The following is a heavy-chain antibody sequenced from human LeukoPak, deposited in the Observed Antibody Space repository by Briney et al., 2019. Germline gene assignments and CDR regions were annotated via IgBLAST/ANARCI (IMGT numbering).Heavy chain of an antibody. V-gene: IGHV3-74*01. CDR1: GFPFSSSW. D-gene: IGHD2-15*01. J-gene: IGHJ4*02. Sequence: GSLLLSCVASGFPFSSSWMHWVRPDPRKGLGWVSRISGDGRNINYAASVGGRFTISRDNTKNSLDQQMKTLRAEDTAVYYCARERGYCSGASCYSFDYRGQGTLVTVSS. CDR2: ISGDGRNI. CDR3: ARERGYCSGASCYSFDY.